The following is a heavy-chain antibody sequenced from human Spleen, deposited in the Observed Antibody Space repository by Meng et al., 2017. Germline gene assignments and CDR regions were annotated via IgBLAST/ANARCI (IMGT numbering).Heavy chain of an antibody. CDR3: AREAWSRGYFDL. J-gene: IGHJ2*01. V-gene: IGHV4-34*01. Sequence: QLQQRGAGLLKPSETLSITFFVSGGSFSDSYWSWIRQTPEKGLEWIGEINHSGSTNYNPSLESRATISVDTSKNQFSLKLSSVTAADTAVYYCAREAWSRGYFDLWGRGTLVTVSS. CDR2: INHSGST. CDR1: GGSFSDSY.